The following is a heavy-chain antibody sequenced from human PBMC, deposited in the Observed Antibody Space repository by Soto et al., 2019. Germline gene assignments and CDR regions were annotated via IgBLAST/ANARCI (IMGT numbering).Heavy chain of an antibody. J-gene: IGHJ6*04. CDR2: IWYDGSNK. CDR1: GFTFSSYG. V-gene: IGHV3-33*01. D-gene: IGHD6-13*01. Sequence: GSLRLSCAASGFTFSSYGMHWVRQAPCKGLEWVAVIWYDGSNKYYADSVKGRFTISRDNSKNTLYLPMNSLRAEDTAVYYCARGQAPAEQPGYYYYYYGTEVWGKGTTVNVSA. CDR3: ARGQAPAEQPGYYYYYYGTEV.